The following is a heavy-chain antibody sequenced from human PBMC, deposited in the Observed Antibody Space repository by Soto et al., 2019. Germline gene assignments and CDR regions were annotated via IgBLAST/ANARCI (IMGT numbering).Heavy chain of an antibody. J-gene: IGHJ5*02. Sequence: PSETLSLTCAVYGGSFSGHYWSWIRQPPGEGLEWIGEINHSGSTNYNPSLKSRVTISVDTSKNQFSLKLSSVTAADTAVYYCARIHKRGYSYGLSSPLDPWGQGTLVTVSS. V-gene: IGHV4-34*01. CDR1: GGSFSGHY. D-gene: IGHD5-18*01. CDR2: INHSGST. CDR3: ARIHKRGYSYGLSSPLDP.